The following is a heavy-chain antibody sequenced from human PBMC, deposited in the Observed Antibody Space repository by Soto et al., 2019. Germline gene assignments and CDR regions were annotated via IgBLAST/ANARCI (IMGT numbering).Heavy chain of an antibody. CDR1: GFSLNTGGLG. J-gene: IGHJ6*02. CDR2: IYWDGDK. CDR3: APSRCGGDCLRSYSSHYYYGRDV. D-gene: IGHD2-21*02. V-gene: IGHV2-5*02. Sequence: QITLKESGPPLVKPTQTLTLTCTFSGFSLNTGGLGVGWIRQPPGKALEWLALIYWDGDKRYSPSLKSRLSITHAPSNSQVALTITNMDPVDTATDYCAPSRCGGDCLRSYSSHYYYGRDVWGQGTTVTVSS.